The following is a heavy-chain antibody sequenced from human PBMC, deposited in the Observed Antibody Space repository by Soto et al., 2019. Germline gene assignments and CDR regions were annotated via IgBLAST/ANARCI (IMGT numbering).Heavy chain of an antibody. CDR1: GYTFSSYG. V-gene: IGHV1-18*01. D-gene: IGHD4-17*01. Sequence: QVQLVQSGAEVKKPGASVKVSCKASGYTFSSYGINWVRQAPGQGLEGMGWISAYNGNTTYAQKLQGRVTMTTDTPTTTAYMELRTLRSADTAVYSFATVSTVATGSYLAQATLFTLSS. CDR3: ATVSTVATGSY. CDR2: ISAYNGNT. J-gene: IGHJ1*01.